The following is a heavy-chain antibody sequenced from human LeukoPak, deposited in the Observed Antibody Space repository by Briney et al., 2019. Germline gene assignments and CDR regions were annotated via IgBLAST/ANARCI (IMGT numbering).Heavy chain of an antibody. J-gene: IGHJ4*02. D-gene: IGHD2-21*01. CDR2: IIPIFGTA. CDR3: ARSRVYCGGDCYRTFDY. Sequence: SVKVSCKASGGTFISYAISWVRQAPGQGREWMGGIIPIFGTANYAQKFQGRVTITADEPTSTAYMELSSLRSEDTAVYYCARSRVYCGGDCYRTFDYWGQGTLVTVSS. CDR1: GGTFISYA. V-gene: IGHV1-69*13.